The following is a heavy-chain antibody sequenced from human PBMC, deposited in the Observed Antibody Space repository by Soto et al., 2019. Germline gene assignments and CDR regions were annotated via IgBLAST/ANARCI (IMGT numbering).Heavy chain of an antibody. D-gene: IGHD3-3*01. V-gene: IGHV3-30*18. CDR1: GLTFSSYG. J-gene: IGHJ4*02. CDR2: ISNDGSDK. CDR3: AKDPQYYDFWSGYSDY. Sequence: GGSLRLSCAASGLTFSSYGMHWVRQAPGKGLEWVAVISNDGSDKYYADSVKGRFTISRDNSNNTLYLQMNSLRAEDTAVYYCAKDPQYYDFWSGYSDYWGQGTLVTVSS.